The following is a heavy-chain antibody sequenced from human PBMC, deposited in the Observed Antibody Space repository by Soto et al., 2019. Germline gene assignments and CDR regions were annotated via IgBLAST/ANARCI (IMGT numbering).Heavy chain of an antibody. D-gene: IGHD3-22*01. CDR2: IYYSGST. V-gene: IGHV4-59*08. Sequence: SETLSLTCTVSGGSISSYYWSWIRQPPGKGLEWIGYIYYSGSTNYNPSLKSRVTISVDTSKNQFSLRVSSVTAADTAVYYCARHYYDSSGYYYYFDYWGQGTLVTVSS. CDR3: ARHYYDSSGYYYYFDY. J-gene: IGHJ4*02. CDR1: GGSISSYY.